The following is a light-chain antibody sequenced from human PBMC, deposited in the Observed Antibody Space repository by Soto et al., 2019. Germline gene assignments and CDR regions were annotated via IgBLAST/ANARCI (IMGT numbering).Light chain of an antibody. CDR3: RQYSSSAF. CDR1: QSISY. V-gene: IGKV1-5*01. J-gene: IGKJ4*01. Sequence: DIQMTQSPSTLSASVGERGTITYRASQSISYLTWYQQKPGKAPKPLIYATSSLERGVSSKLSGSGSGTEFTLTISSLQPDDFATYYCRQYSSSAFVGGGTKVDIK. CDR2: ATS.